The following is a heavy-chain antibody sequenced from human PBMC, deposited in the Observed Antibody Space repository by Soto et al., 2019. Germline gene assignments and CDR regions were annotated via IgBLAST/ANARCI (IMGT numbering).Heavy chain of an antibody. Sequence: QVQLQQWGAGLLKPSETLSLTCAVYGGSFSGYYWSWIRQPPGKGLEWIGEINHSGSTTYNPSLKSRVTISVDTSKNQFSLKLSSVTAADTAVYYCAELDYGDYVHYWGQGTLVTVSS. D-gene: IGHD4-17*01. CDR3: AELDYGDYVHY. CDR2: INHSGST. J-gene: IGHJ4*02. V-gene: IGHV4-34*01. CDR1: GGSFSGYY.